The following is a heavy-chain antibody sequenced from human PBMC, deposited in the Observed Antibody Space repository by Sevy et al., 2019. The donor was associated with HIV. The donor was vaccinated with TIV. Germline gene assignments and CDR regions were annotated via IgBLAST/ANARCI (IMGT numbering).Heavy chain of an antibody. D-gene: IGHD3-3*01. CDR2: ISSSSSTI. V-gene: IGHV3-48*02. Sequence: GGSLRLSCAASGFTSSSYSMNWVRQAPGKGLEWVSYISSSSSTIYYADSVKGRFTISRDNAKNSLYLQMNSLRDEDTAVYYCARDSTYYDFWSGGFDAYYFDYWGQGTLVTVSS. CDR1: GFTSSSYS. CDR3: ARDSTYYDFWSGGFDAYYFDY. J-gene: IGHJ4*02.